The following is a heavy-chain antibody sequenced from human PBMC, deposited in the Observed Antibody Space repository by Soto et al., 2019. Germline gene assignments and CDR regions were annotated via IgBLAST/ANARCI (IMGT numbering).Heavy chain of an antibody. V-gene: IGHV3-23*01. Sequence: GGSLRLSCAASGFTFSSYAMIWVRQAPGKGLEWVSAISGSGGSTYYADSVKGRFTISRDNSKNSLYLQMNSLRAEDMAVYYCARGRTGFFEYWGQGTLVTVSS. CDR2: ISGSGGST. CDR1: GFTFSSYA. CDR3: ARGRTGFFEY. J-gene: IGHJ4*02.